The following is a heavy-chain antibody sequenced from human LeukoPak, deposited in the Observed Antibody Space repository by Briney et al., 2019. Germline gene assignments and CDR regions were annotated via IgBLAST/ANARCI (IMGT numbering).Heavy chain of an antibody. V-gene: IGHV4-34*01. Sequence: SETLSLTCAVYGGSFSGYYWSWIRQPPGKGLKWIGEINHSGSTNYNPSLKSRVTISVDTSKNQFSLKLSSVTAADTAVYYCARRQRLLRYFDWLFPFDYWGQGTLVTVSS. J-gene: IGHJ4*02. CDR3: ARRQRLLRYFDWLFPFDY. CDR1: GGSFSGYY. D-gene: IGHD3-9*01. CDR2: INHSGST.